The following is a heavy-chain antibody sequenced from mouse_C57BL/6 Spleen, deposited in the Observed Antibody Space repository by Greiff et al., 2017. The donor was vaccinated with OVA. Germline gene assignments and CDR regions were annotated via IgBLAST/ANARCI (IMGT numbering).Heavy chain of an antibody. J-gene: IGHJ3*01. Sequence: QVQLQQPGAELVKPGASVKLSCKASGYTFTSYWMHWVKQRPGQGLEWIGMIHPNSGSTNYNEKFKSKATLTVDKSSSTSYMQLSSLTSEDSAVDYCAKEREAWFAYWGQGTLVTVSA. CDR2: IHPNSGST. V-gene: IGHV1-64*01. CDR3: AKEREAWFAY. CDR1: GYTFTSYW.